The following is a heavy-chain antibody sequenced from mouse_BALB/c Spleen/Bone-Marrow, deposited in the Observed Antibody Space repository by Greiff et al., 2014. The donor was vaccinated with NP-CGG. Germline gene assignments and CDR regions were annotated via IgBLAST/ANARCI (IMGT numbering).Heavy chain of an antibody. Sequence: QSGPGLVKPSQSLSLTCSVNGYSITSGYYWNWIRQFPGNKLEWMGYISYDGSNNYNPSLKNRISITRDTSKNQFFLKLNSVTTEDTATYYCARDRYFDYWGQGTTLTVSS. CDR1: GYSITSGYY. V-gene: IGHV3-6*02. CDR2: ISYDGSN. CDR3: ARDRYFDY. J-gene: IGHJ2*01.